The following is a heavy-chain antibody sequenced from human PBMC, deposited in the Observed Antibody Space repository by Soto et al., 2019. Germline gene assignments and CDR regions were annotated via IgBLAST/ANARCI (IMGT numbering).Heavy chain of an antibody. J-gene: IGHJ5*02. CDR2: IYKGGSI. CDR1: GGSISNDY. V-gene: IGHV4-4*09. D-gene: IGHD2-21*01. CDR3: ARSFFGRRPYSVDP. Sequence: SETLSLTCRVSGGSISNDYWTWIRQPPGKGLEWIGYIYKGGSINYNPSLKSRVTISVDTSNNQFSLQLSSVTAADTAVSYCARSFFGRRPYSVDPRGQGILVTVSS.